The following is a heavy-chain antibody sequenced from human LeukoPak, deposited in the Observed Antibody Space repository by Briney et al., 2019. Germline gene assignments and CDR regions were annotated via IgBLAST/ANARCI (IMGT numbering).Heavy chain of an antibody. CDR3: ARVPYSSSSPAFDY. CDR2: IYYSGST. V-gene: IGHV4-59*01. J-gene: IGHJ4*02. Sequence: SETLSLTCTVSGGSISSYYWSWIRQPPGKGLEWIGYIYYSGSTNYNPSLKSRVTISVDTSKNQFSRKLSSVTAADTAVYYCARVPYSSSSPAFDYWGQGTLVTVSS. CDR1: GGSISSYY. D-gene: IGHD6-6*01.